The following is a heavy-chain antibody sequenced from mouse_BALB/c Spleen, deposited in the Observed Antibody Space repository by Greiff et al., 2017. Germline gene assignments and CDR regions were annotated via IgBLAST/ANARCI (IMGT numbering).Heavy chain of an antibody. CDR2: IYPGNSDT. CDR1: GYSFTSYW. Sequence: VHVKQSGTVLARPGASVKMSCKASGYSFTSYWMHWVKQRPGQGLEWIGAIYPGNSDTSYNQKFKGKAKLTAVTSASTAYMELSSLTNEDSAVYYYTRSGYDWYFDVWGAGTTVTVSS. CDR3: TRSGYDWYFDV. J-gene: IGHJ1*01. V-gene: IGHV1-5*01. D-gene: IGHD3-1*01.